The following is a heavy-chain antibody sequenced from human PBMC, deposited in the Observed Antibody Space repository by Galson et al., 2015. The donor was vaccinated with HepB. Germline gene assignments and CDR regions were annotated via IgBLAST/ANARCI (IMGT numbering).Heavy chain of an antibody. CDR3: AGEKIVGDSFDT. CDR2: VNPNGGT. J-gene: IGHJ5*02. D-gene: IGHD1-26*01. CDR1: GYTFAGYY. Sequence: SVKVSCKASGYTFAGYYMHWVRQAPGQGLEWMGWVNPNGGTKYAQKFQGRATKTRDTCISPAYMELSRLRSDDTAVYDCAGEKIVGDSFDTWGQGTLVTVSS. V-gene: IGHV1-2*02.